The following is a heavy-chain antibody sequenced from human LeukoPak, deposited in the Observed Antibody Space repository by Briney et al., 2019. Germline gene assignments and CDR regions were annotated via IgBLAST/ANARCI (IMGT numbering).Heavy chain of an antibody. V-gene: IGHV3-30-3*01. D-gene: IGHD2-21*02. Sequence: GGSLRLSCAASGFTFSSYAMHWVRQAPGKGLEWVAVISYDGSNKYYADSVKGRFTISRDNSKNTLYLQMNSLRAEDTAVYYCARQGCGGDCYYWYFDLWGRGTLVTVSS. CDR2: ISYDGSNK. CDR1: GFTFSSYA. J-gene: IGHJ2*01. CDR3: ARQGCGGDCYYWYFDL.